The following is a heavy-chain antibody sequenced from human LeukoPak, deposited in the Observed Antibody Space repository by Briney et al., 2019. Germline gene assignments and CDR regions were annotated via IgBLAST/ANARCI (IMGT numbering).Heavy chain of an antibody. J-gene: IGHJ4*02. CDR1: GGSFSGYY. Sequence: SSETLALTCAVYGGSFSGYYWSWIRQPPGKGLEWIGEINHSGSTNYNPSLKSRVTISVDTSKNQFSLKLSSVTAADTAVYYCASGPQYCTNGVCPFDYWGQGTLVTVSS. CDR3: ASGPQYCTNGVCPFDY. D-gene: IGHD2-8*01. CDR2: INHSGST. V-gene: IGHV4-34*01.